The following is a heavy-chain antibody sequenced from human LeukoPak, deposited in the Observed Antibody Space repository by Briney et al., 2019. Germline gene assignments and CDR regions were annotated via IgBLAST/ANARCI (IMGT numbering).Heavy chain of an antibody. CDR2: IRSRTNNYAT. V-gene: IGHV3-73*01. J-gene: IGHJ6*03. CDR1: GFNFTDSA. CDR3: TRVEAVPGSNYYYYYMDV. D-gene: IGHD6-19*01. Sequence: GGSLRLSCAASGFNFTDSAIHWVRQASGKGLEWVGRIRSRTNNYATSYAASLRGKFTISRDDSHDTVYLQMRGLKAEDTAVYYCTRVEAVPGSNYYYYYMDVWGKGTAVTVSS.